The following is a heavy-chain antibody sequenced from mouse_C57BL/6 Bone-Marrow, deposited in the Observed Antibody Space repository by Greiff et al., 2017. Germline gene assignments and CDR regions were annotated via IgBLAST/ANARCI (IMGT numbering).Heavy chain of an antibody. V-gene: IGHV1-63*01. J-gene: IGHJ1*03. CDR3: ARRGGPYDYDGYFDV. CDR1: GYTFTNYW. D-gene: IGHD2-4*01. CDR2: IYPGGGYT. Sequence: QVQLQQSGAELVRPGTSVKMSCKASGYTFTNYWIGWAKQRPGHGLEWIGDIYPGGGYTNYNEKFKGKATLTADKSSSTAYMQFSSLTSEDSAIYYCARRGGPYDYDGYFDVWGTGTTVTVSS.